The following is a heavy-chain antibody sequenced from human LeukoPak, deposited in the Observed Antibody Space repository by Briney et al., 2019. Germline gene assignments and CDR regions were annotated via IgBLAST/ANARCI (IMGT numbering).Heavy chain of an antibody. CDR3: ARRVYSPYYYYMDV. CDR1: GYTFTGYY. V-gene: IGHV1-2*02. D-gene: IGHD6-13*01. Sequence: ASVKVSCKASGYTFTGYYMHWVRQAPGQGLEWMGWINPNSGGTNYAQKFQGRVTMTRDTSISTAYMELSRLRSDDTAVYYCARRVYSPYYYYMDVWGKGTTVTVSS. CDR2: INPNSGGT. J-gene: IGHJ6*03.